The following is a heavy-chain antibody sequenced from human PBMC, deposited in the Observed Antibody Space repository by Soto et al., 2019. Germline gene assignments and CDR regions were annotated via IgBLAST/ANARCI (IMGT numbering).Heavy chain of an antibody. CDR3: ARGDCDYYDCNGYQARH. J-gene: IGHJ4*02. D-gene: IGHD3-22*01. Sequence: EVQLVESGGGIVQPGGSLRLSCAASGFTFSSYWMHWVRQAPGKGLVWVSRINSDGSRTSYAEYAKGRFTISIDNAKTTVYLQFDRLRAEDTAVYYCARGDCDYYDCNGYQARHWGQGTLVTVSS. CDR2: INSDGSRT. V-gene: IGHV3-74*01. CDR1: GFTFSSYW.